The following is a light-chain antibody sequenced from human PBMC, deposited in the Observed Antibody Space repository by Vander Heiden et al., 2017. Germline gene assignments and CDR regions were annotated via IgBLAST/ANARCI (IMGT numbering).Light chain of an antibody. CDR2: DVN. CDR1: SSDFGGYNY. J-gene: IGLJ3*02. V-gene: IGLV2-11*01. CDR3: CSYAGSYTLV. Sequence: QSALTQPRSVSGSPGQSVTISCTGTSSDFGGYNYGSWYQQHPGKAPKLMIYDVNQRPSGVPDRFSGSKSGNTASLTISGLQAEDEADYYCCSYAGSYTLVFGGGTKLTVL.